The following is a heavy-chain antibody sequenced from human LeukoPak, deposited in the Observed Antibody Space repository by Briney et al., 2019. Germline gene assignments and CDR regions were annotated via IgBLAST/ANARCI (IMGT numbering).Heavy chain of an antibody. CDR2: IYYSGST. V-gene: IGHV4-39*07. J-gene: IGHJ4*02. CDR3: ARDTSGYRRGSFDY. Sequence: PSETLSLTCTVSGSSISSSSYYWGWIRQPPGKGLEWIGSIYYSGSTFYNPSLKSRVTISVDTSKNQFSLKLSSVTAADTAVYYCARDTSGYRRGSFDYWGQGTLVTVSS. D-gene: IGHD3-22*01. CDR1: GSSISSSSYY.